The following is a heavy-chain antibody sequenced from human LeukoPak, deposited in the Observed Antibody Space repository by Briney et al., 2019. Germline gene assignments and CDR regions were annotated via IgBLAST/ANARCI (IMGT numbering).Heavy chain of an antibody. CDR1: GFTVSSNY. Sequence: GGSLRLSCAASGFTVSSNYMSWVRQAPGKGLEWVSVIYSGGSTYYADSVKGRFTISRDNSKNTLYLQMNSLRAEDTAVYYCARDLITMDPGSYFDYWGQGTLVTVSS. CDR2: IYSGGST. CDR3: ARDLITMDPGSYFDY. V-gene: IGHV3-53*05. D-gene: IGHD3-10*01. J-gene: IGHJ4*02.